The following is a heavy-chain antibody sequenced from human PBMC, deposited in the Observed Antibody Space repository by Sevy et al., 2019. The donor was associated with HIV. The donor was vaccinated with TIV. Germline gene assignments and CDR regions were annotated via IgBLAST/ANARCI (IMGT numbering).Heavy chain of an antibody. Sequence: SETLSLTCTVSGGSISSSNYYWGWIRQPPGKGLEWIANIYYTGSTHYNPSLKSRVTIFADTSKNQFSLKLSSVTAADTAVYYCARQMHYYDSAGYYHWDYWGQRTLVTVSS. CDR1: GGSISSSNYY. CDR3: ARQMHYYDSAGYYHWDY. D-gene: IGHD3-22*01. J-gene: IGHJ4*02. V-gene: IGHV4-39*01. CDR2: IYYTGST.